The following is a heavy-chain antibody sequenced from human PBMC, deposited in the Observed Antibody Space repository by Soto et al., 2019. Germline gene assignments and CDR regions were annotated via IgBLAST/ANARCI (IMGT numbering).Heavy chain of an antibody. V-gene: IGHV5-51*01. Sequence: GESLKISCKGSGYSFTSYWIGWVRQLPGKGLEWMGLIYPGDSDTRYSPSFQGQVTISADKSISTAYLQWSSLKASDTAMYYCARVDTAMVGYYYGMDVWGQGTTVSVS. CDR3: ARVDTAMVGYYYGMDV. D-gene: IGHD5-18*01. J-gene: IGHJ6*02. CDR2: IYPGDSDT. CDR1: GYSFTSYW.